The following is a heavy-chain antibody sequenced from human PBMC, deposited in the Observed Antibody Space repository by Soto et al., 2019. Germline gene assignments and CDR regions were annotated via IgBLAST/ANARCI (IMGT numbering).Heavy chain of an antibody. CDR2: ISAYNGNT. Sequence: ASVKVSCKGSGYTFTSYGISWVRQAPGQGLEWMGWISAYNGNTNYAQKLQGRVTMTTDTSTSTAYMELRSLRSDDTAVYYCASFDYGDYWFDPWGQGTLVTVSS. CDR3: ASFDYGDYWFDP. V-gene: IGHV1-18*01. D-gene: IGHD4-17*01. CDR1: GYTFTSYG. J-gene: IGHJ5*02.